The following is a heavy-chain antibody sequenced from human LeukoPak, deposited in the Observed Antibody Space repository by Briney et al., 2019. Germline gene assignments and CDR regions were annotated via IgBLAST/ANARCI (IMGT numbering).Heavy chain of an antibody. CDR2: ISTSSSYI. J-gene: IGHJ4*02. CDR1: GFTFNKYS. D-gene: IGHD5-24*01. V-gene: IGHV3-21*01. Sequence: GGSLRLSCAASGFTFNKYSMNWVRQAPGKGLEWVSSISTSSSYIYYADSVKGRFTISRDNSKNTLYLQMNSLKVDNTGVYYCARARRWLQLDFDCRGQGTPVTVSS. CDR3: ARARRWLQLDFDC.